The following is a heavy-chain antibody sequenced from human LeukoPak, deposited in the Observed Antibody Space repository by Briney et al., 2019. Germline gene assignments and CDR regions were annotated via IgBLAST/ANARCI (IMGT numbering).Heavy chain of an antibody. CDR3: ARDCCGSGGLHY. CDR1: GFTFSTYW. CDR2: IKQDGSEK. D-gene: IGHD6-19*01. J-gene: IGHJ4*02. V-gene: IGHV3-7*01. Sequence: GGSLRLSCATSGFTFSTYWMSWVRQAPGKGLEWVANIKQDGSEKYYVDSVKGRLTISRDNAKNSLYLQKNSRRVEDTAMYYCARDCCGSGGLHYWGQGTLVNVRS.